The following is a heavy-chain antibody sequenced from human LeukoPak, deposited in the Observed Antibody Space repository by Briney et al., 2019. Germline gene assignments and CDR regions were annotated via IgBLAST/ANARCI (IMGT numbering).Heavy chain of an antibody. CDR1: GFTFSSYA. CDR3: ARDYCSSTSCYAFFDY. J-gene: IGHJ4*02. V-gene: IGHV3-64*01. CDR2: ISSNGGST. Sequence: GGSLRLSCAASGFTFSSYAMHWVRQAPGKGLEYVSAISSNGGSTFYANSVKGRFTISRDNSKNTLFLQMGSLRAEDTAVYYCARDYCSSTSCYAFFDYWGQGTLVTVSS. D-gene: IGHD2-2*01.